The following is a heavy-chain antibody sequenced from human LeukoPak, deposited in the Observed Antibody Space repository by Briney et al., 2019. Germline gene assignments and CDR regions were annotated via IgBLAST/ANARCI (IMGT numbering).Heavy chain of an antibody. CDR2: IYYSGST. J-gene: IGHJ4*02. D-gene: IGHD3-9*01. V-gene: IGHV4-59*01. Sequence: SETLSLTCTVSGGSISSYYWSWIRQPPGKGLEWIGYIYYSGSTKYNPSLKSRVTISVDTSKKQFSLKLSSVTAADTAVYYCARSKDILTGYCFDYWDQGTLVTVSS. CDR1: GGSISSYY. CDR3: ARSKDILTGYCFDY.